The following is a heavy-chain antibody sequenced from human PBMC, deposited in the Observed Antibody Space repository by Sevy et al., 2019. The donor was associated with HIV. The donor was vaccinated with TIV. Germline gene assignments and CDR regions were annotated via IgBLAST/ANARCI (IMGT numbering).Heavy chain of an antibody. CDR3: ARGKSGYGYGLDY. V-gene: IGHV3-66*01. CDR1: GFPVSSNY. CDR2: IYSDGST. D-gene: IGHD5-18*01. J-gene: IGHJ4*02. Sequence: GGSLRLSCAASGFPVSSNYMSWVRQAPGKGLEWVSVIYSDGSTYHADSVKGRFTISRDNSKNTLYLQMNSLRVEDTAVYYCARGKSGYGYGLDYWGQGTLVTAP.